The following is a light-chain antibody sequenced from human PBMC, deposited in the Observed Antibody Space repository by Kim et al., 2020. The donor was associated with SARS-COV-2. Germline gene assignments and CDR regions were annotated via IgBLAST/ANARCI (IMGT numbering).Light chain of an antibody. Sequence: AFVQTVRITYQGDSHSSYYASWYQQKPGQAPVLVIYGKNNRPSGIPERFFGSSSGNTASLTITGAQAEDEADYYCNSRDSSGNHLVFGGGTKVTVL. CDR3: NSRDSSGNHLV. V-gene: IGLV3-19*01. CDR1: SHSSYY. CDR2: GKN. J-gene: IGLJ2*01.